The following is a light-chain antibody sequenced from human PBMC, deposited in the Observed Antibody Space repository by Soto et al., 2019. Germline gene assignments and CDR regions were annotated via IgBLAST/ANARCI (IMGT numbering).Light chain of an antibody. CDR1: QSVSSNF. J-gene: IGKJ2*01. CDR2: GAS. CDR3: RRFGRSPLYT. V-gene: IGKV3-20*01. Sequence: EIVLTQSPGTLSLSPGERATLSCRASQSVSSNFLAWYQQKPGQAPRLLIYGASSRATGIPDRFSGSASGTDFNLNISRLEPKDFDVSSCRRFGRSPLYTFGQGTKLEIK.